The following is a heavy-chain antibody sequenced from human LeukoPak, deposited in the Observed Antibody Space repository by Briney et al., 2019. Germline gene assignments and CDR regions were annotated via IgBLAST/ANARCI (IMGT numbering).Heavy chain of an antibody. Sequence: SETLSLTCTVSGYSISSGYYWGWIRQPPGRELEWIGSIYHSGTSYYNPSLESRVTISVDTSKNQFSLNLSSVTAADTAVYYCARDLGRYYDRGTLSAFDIWGQGTMVTVSS. CDR3: ARDLGRYYDRGTLSAFDI. J-gene: IGHJ3*02. CDR1: GYSISSGYY. CDR2: IYHSGTS. D-gene: IGHD3-9*01. V-gene: IGHV4-38-2*02.